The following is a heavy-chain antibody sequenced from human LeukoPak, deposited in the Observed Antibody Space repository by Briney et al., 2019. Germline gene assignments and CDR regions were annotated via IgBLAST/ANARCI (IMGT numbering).Heavy chain of an antibody. CDR2: IRYDGSNK. CDR3: AKGSGIAVAGPLPPFDY. D-gene: IGHD6-19*01. J-gene: IGHJ4*02. V-gene: IGHV3-30*02. Sequence: PGGSLRLSCAASGFTFDDYGMHWVRQAPGKGLEWVAFIRYDGSNKYYADSVKGRFTISRDNSKNTLYLQMNSLRAEDTAVYYCAKGSGIAVAGPLPPFDYWGQGTLVTVSS. CDR1: GFTFDDYG.